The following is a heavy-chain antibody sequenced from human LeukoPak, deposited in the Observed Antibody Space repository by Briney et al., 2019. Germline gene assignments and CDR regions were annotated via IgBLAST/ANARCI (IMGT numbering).Heavy chain of an antibody. CDR1: GYSISSGYY. CDR3: GSLYYDILTGYYPV. D-gene: IGHD3-9*01. J-gene: IGHJ6*04. V-gene: IGHV4-38-2*02. Sequence: TSETLSLTCTVSGYSISSGYYWGWIRQPPGKGLEWIGSIYHSGSTYYNPSLKSRVTISVDTSKNQFSLKLSSVTAADTAVYYCGSLYYDILTGYYPVWGKGTTVTISS. CDR2: IYHSGST.